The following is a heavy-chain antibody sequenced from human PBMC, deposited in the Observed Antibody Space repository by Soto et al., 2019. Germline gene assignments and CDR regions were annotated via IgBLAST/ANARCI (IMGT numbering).Heavy chain of an antibody. CDR3: AKGGYNYGFLFDC. J-gene: IGHJ4*02. Sequence: EVQLLESGGGLVQPGGSLRLSCAASGFTFSTYAMSWVRQAPGKALEWVSTIDNSGGITYYADSVKGRFTISRDNSKNTLYLQMNSLRAEDTAVYYCAKGGYNYGFLFDCWGQGTLVTVSS. D-gene: IGHD5-18*01. V-gene: IGHV3-23*05. CDR1: GFTFSTYA. CDR2: IDNSGGIT.